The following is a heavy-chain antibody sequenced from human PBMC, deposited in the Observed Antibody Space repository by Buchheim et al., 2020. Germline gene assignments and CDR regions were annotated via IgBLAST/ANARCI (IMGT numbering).Heavy chain of an antibody. CDR2: IKSKTDGGTT. D-gene: IGHD3-3*01. V-gene: IGHV3-15*01. CDR3: TSVNTIFGVVTPPYGMDV. Sequence: VQLVESGGGVVQPGRSLRLSCAASGFTFSSYGMHWVRQAPGKGLEWVGRIKSKTDGGTTDYTAPGKGRFTISREASKNPLYLQMNSLKTEDTAVYYCTSVNTIFGVVTPPYGMDVWGQGTT. J-gene: IGHJ6*02. CDR1: GFTFSSYG.